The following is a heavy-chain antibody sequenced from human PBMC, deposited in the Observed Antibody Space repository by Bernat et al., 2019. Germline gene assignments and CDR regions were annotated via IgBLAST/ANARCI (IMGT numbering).Heavy chain of an antibody. V-gene: IGHV3-30*18. CDR3: AKVLTGLLWSTPFDY. CDR2: ISYDGSNK. CDR1: GFIFSNYG. J-gene: IGHJ4*02. D-gene: IGHD4-23*01. Sequence: QVQLAESGGGVVQPGRSLRLSCAASGFIFSNYGMHWVRQAPGKGLEWVAVISYDGSNKYYADSVKGRFTISRDDSKNTLYLQMNSLRAEDTAVYYCAKVLTGLLWSTPFDYWGQGTLVTVSS.